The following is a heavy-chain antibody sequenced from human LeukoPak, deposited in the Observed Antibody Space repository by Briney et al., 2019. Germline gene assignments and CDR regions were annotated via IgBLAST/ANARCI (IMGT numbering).Heavy chain of an antibody. CDR1: GFTSSSYA. V-gene: IGHV3-48*04. D-gene: IGHD2-2*01. CDR3: GGVYCSSTSCSAAFDI. Sequence: PGGSLRLSCAASGFTSSSYAMSWVRQAPGKGLEWVSYISSSSSTIYYADSVKGRFTISRDNAKNSLYLQMNSLRAEDTAVYYCGGVYCSSTSCSAAFDIWGQGTMVTVSS. CDR2: ISSSSSTI. J-gene: IGHJ3*02.